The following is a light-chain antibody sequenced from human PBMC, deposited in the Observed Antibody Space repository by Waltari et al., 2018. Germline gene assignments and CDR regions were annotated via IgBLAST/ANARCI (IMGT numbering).Light chain of an antibody. Sequence: QSVLTQPPSVSAAPGQKVTISCSGSSSNIGNNYVSWYQQLPGTAPKLLIYDNKKRPSWIPDRCSGSKSGTSATLGSTGLQTGDEADYYCGTWDSSLSAGVFGGGTKLTVL. CDR2: DNK. V-gene: IGLV1-51*01. CDR3: GTWDSSLSAGV. CDR1: SSNIGNNY. J-gene: IGLJ2*01.